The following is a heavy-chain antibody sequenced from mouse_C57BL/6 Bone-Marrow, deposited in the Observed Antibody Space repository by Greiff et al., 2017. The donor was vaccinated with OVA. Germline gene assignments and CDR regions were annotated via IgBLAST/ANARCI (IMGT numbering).Heavy chain of an antibody. D-gene: IGHD1-1*01. CDR2: IDPEDGDT. CDR1: GFNIKDYY. CDR3: TTRGDSFTTVVPAYAMDY. Sequence: EVQGVESGAELVRPGASVKLSCTASGFNIKDYYMHWVKQRPEQGLEWIGRIDPEDGDTEYAPKFQGKATMTADTSSNTAYLQLSSLTSEDTAVYYCTTRGDSFTTVVPAYAMDYWGQGTSVTVSS. J-gene: IGHJ4*01. V-gene: IGHV14-1*01.